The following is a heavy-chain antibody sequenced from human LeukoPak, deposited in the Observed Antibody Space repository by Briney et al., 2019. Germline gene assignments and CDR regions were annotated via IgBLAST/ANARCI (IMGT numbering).Heavy chain of an antibody. CDR1: GFTFSSYA. CDR3: AKVGDYGDAYNWFDP. D-gene: IGHD4-17*01. CDR2: ISGSGGST. Sequence: GGSLRLSCAASGFTFSSYAMSWVRQAPGKGLEWVSAISGSGGSTYYADSVKGRFTISRDNSKNTLYLQMNSLRAEDTAVYCCAKVGDYGDAYNWFDPWGQGTLVTVSS. V-gene: IGHV3-23*01. J-gene: IGHJ5*02.